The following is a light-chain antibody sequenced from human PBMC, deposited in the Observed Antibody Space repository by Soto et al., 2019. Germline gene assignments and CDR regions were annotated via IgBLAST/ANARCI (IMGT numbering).Light chain of an antibody. V-gene: IGLV1-47*01. J-gene: IGLJ2*01. CDR2: RNN. CDR3: ATWDDSLSGPVV. Sequence: QSVLTQPPSASGTPGQRVTISCSGSSSNIGSNYVYWYQQLPGTAPKLLIYRNNQRPSGVPDRFSGSTSGTSASLAISGLRSEDEADDYCATWDDSLSGPVVFGGGTKLTVL. CDR1: SSNIGSNY.